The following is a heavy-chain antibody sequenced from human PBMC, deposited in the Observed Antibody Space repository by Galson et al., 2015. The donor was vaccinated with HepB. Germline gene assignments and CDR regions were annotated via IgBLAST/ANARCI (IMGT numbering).Heavy chain of an antibody. Sequence: SLRLSCAASGFTYSNYWIHWVRHAPGKGLVWVSRIISDGGATSYADSVKGRFTISRDNAKNTVYLQMNSLRVDDTAIYYCVREGRWEERPGAFDIWGQGTMVTVSS. CDR2: IISDGGAT. CDR3: VREGRWEERPGAFDI. J-gene: IGHJ3*02. CDR1: GFTYSNYW. D-gene: IGHD1-26*01. V-gene: IGHV3-74*01.